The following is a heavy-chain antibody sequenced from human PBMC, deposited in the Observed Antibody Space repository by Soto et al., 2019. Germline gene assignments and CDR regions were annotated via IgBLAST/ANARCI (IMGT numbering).Heavy chain of an antibody. J-gene: IGHJ4*02. V-gene: IGHV4-59*01. D-gene: IGHD3-3*01. CDR1: GGSISSYY. Sequence: SETLSLTCTVSGGSISSYYWSWIRQPPGKGREWIGYIYYSRSTYYNPSLKSRVTISVDTSKTQFSLKLSSVTVADTAVYYCSRASKFDFWSGHGYWGQGTLVTVSS. CDR3: SRASKFDFWSGHGY. CDR2: IYYSRST.